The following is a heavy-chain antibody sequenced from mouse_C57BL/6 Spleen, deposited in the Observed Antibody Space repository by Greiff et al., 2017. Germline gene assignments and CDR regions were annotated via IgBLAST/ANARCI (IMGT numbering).Heavy chain of an antibody. Sequence: EVKLVESEGGLVQPGSSMKLSCTASGFTFSDYYMAWVRQVPEKGLEWVANINYDSSSTYYLDSLKSRFIISRDNAKNILYLQMSSLKSEDTATYYCARDGLYGSYFDYWGQGTTLTVSS. V-gene: IGHV5-16*01. CDR2: INYDSSST. J-gene: IGHJ2*01. D-gene: IGHD1-1*01. CDR3: ARDGLYGSYFDY. CDR1: GFTFSDYY.